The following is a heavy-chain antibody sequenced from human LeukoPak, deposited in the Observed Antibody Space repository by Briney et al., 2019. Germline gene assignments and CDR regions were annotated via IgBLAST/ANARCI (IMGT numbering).Heavy chain of an antibody. CDR1: GYTFTSYY. V-gene: IGHV1-46*04. CDR2: INPSGGST. D-gene: IGHD2-15*01. J-gene: IGHJ4*02. Sequence: ASVTVSCKASGYTFTSYYMHWVRQAPGQGLEWMGIINPSGGSTSYAQKLQGRVTMTRHTSTSTVYMQLSTLRSEDTAVYYCARAEKTLLLRFDYWGQGTLVTVSS. CDR3: ARAEKTLLLRFDY.